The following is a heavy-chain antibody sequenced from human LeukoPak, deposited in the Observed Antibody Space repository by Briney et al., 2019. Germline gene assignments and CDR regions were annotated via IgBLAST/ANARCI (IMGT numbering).Heavy chain of an antibody. Sequence: GASVKVSCKASGYTFTNYGISWVRQAPGQGLEWMGRIIPTLGIANYAQKFQGRVTITADKSTSTAYMELSSLRSEDTAVYYCARGNQYYGSGSYSINRYYYYYGMDVWGQGTTVTVSS. J-gene: IGHJ6*02. CDR2: IIPTLGIA. CDR1: GYTFTNYG. V-gene: IGHV1-69*04. D-gene: IGHD3-10*01. CDR3: ARGNQYYGSGSYSINRYYYYYGMDV.